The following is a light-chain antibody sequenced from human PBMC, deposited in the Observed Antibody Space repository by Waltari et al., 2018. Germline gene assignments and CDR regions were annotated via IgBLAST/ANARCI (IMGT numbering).Light chain of an antibody. CDR3: QQYNQWPLT. CDR1: LSIDDR. CDR2: GAS. J-gene: IGKJ4*01. Sequence: EIVMTQSPATLSVSRGGSATLSCRASLSIDDRLAWYQQKPGHPPRRLIHGASTRDTGIPVRFSGSGSGTDFTLTITGLQSEDFAVYFCQQYNQWPLTFGRGTKVEIK. V-gene: IGKV3-15*01.